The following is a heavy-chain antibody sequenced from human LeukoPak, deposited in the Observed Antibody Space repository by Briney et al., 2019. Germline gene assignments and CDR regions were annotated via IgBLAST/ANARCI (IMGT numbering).Heavy chain of an antibody. Sequence: SETLSLTCTVSGGSISSSSYYWGWIRRPPGKGLEWIGSIYYSGSTYYNPSLKSRVTISVDTSKNQFSLKLSSVTAADTAVYYCARDSSGWNDHWGQGTLVTVSS. V-gene: IGHV4-39*07. CDR2: IYYSGST. CDR3: ARDSSGWNDH. J-gene: IGHJ4*02. D-gene: IGHD6-19*01. CDR1: GGSISSSSYY.